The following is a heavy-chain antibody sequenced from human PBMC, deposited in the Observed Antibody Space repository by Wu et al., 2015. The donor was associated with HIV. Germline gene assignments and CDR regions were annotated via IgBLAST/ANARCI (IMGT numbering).Heavy chain of an antibody. Sequence: QVQLVQSGAEVKKPGSSVKVSCKASGGTFSSYAISWVRQAPGQGLEWMGRIIPIFGTANYAQKFQGRVTITADESTSTAYMELSSLRSEDTAVYYCARTYYYDSSGGYYGMDVWGQGTTVTVSS. J-gene: IGHJ6*02. D-gene: IGHD3-22*01. CDR2: IIPIFGTA. CDR3: ARTYYYDSSGGYYGMDV. CDR1: GGTFSSYA. V-gene: IGHV1-69*13.